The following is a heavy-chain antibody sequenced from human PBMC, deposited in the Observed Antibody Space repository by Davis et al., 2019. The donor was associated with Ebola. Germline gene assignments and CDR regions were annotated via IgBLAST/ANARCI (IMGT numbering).Heavy chain of an antibody. CDR2: IRSKANSYAT. CDR1: GFTFSNAW. J-gene: IGHJ4*02. D-gene: IGHD1-26*01. CDR3: SGSYRGFDY. Sequence: GESLKISCAASGFTFSNAWMSWVRQASGKGLEWVGRIRSKANSYATAYAASVKGRFTISRDDSKNTAYLQMNSLKTEDTAVYYCSGSYRGFDYWGQGTLVTVSS. V-gene: IGHV3-73*01.